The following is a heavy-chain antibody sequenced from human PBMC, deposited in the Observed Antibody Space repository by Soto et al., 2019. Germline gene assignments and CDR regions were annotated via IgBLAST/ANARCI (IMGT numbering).Heavy chain of an antibody. CDR3: ARVAVAGYFDY. J-gene: IGHJ4*02. CDR1: GYTFTSYG. Sequence: ASVKVSCKASGYTFTSYGMRWVRQAPGQGLEWMGWISAYNGNTNYAQKLQGRVTMTTDTSTSTAYMELRSLRSDDTAVYYCARVAVAGYFDYWGQGTLVTVSS. D-gene: IGHD6-19*01. V-gene: IGHV1-18*01. CDR2: ISAYNGNT.